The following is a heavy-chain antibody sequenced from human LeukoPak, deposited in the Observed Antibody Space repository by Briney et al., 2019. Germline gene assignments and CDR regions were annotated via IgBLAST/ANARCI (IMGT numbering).Heavy chain of an antibody. CDR2: IYYTGST. Sequence: PSETLSLTCTVSGGSISSYYWSWIRQPPGKGLEWIGYIYYTGSTNYNPSLTSRVNISVDTSKNQFSLRLSSVTAADTAVYYCARHGRFFDSLSTIDVWGQGTLVTVSS. V-gene: IGHV4-59*08. J-gene: IGHJ3*01. CDR3: ARHGRFFDSLSTIDV. CDR1: GGSISSYY. D-gene: IGHD1-26*01.